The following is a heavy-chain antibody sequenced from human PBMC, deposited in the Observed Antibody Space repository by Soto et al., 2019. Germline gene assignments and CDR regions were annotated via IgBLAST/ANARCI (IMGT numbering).Heavy chain of an antibody. J-gene: IGHJ5*01. CDR2: ITASGGRT. Sequence: EVHLLESGGGLVQPGGSLRLSCTASGFTFSSYAMTLVRQAPGGGLEGVSGITASGGRTFYADSVKGRYTISRANSRTTLYLQMNSLRADDTAVYYCAKDTRYGDYVRWFDSWGQGTLVTVSS. D-gene: IGHD5-12*01. CDR1: GFTFSSYA. V-gene: IGHV3-23*01. CDR3: AKDTRYGDYVRWFDS.